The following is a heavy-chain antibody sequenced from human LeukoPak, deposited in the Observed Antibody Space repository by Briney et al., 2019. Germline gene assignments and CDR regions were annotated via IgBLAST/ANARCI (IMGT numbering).Heavy chain of an antibody. CDR2: ISSSSSTI. CDR1: GFTFSSYS. CDR3: ARERTTIVSGTTIGAY. J-gene: IGHJ4*02. D-gene: IGHD2/OR15-2a*01. V-gene: IGHV3-48*04. Sequence: PGGPLRLSCAASGFTFSSYSMNWVRQAPGKGLEWVSYISSSSSTIYYADSVKGRFTISRDNAKNSLFLQMNSLTADDTAVYYCARERTTIVSGTTIGAYWGQGTLVTVSS.